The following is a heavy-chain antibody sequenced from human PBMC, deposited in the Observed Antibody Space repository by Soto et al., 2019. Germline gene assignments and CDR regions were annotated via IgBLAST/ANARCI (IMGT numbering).Heavy chain of an antibody. CDR2: ISGSGGST. CDR1: GFTFSSYA. V-gene: IGHV3-23*01. D-gene: IGHD3-10*01. CDR3: AKDAGYYGSGSLLDY. J-gene: IGHJ4*02. Sequence: SGGSLRLSCAASGFTFSSYAMSWVRQAPGKGQEWVSAISGSGGSTYYADSVKGRFTISRDNSKNTLYLQMNSLRAEDTAVYYCAKDAGYYGSGSLLDYWGQGTLVTVSS.